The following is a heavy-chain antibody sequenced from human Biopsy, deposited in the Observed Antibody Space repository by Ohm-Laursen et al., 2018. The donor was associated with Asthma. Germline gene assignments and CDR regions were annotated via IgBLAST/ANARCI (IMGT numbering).Heavy chain of an antibody. CDR2: FHHSGTS. CDR1: GDFITSGGCC. D-gene: IGHD3-22*01. J-gene: IGHJ4*02. CDR3: ARIPRRSGSYFVDY. Sequence: TLSLTCTVSGDFITSGGCCWTWIRQQQGKGLEWIGYFHHSGTSYFNLSLKSRVSFSRDTSNNQFALRLSSVTAPDTAMYYCARIPRRSGSYFVDYWGQGTLVTVSS. V-gene: IGHV4-31*03.